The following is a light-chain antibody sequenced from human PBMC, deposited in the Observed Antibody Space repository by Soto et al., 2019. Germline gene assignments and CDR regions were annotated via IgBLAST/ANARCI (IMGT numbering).Light chain of an antibody. CDR3: HQYHYWWT. V-gene: IGKV3D-15*01. CDR1: QSVRNY. Sequence: PGERATLSCKASQSVRNYLAWYQQKPGQAPRLLIYDASYRAAGFPARFSGSGSGTEFTLTISSLQSEDFAVYYCHQYHYWWTVXQGTKVDIK. CDR2: DAS. J-gene: IGKJ1*01.